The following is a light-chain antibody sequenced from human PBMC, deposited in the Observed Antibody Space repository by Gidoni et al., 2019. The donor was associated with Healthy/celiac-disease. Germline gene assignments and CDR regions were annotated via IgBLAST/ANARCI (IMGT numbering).Light chain of an antibody. CDR2: GAS. J-gene: IGKJ1*01. Sequence: ELVLRQSPGTLSLSPGERATLSCRASQSVSSTYLAWYQQKPGQAPRLLIYGASSRVTGAPDRFSGSGSGTDFTLTISRLEPEDFAVYYCQQGAFGQGTKVEMK. CDR3: QQGA. V-gene: IGKV3-20*01. CDR1: QSVSSTY.